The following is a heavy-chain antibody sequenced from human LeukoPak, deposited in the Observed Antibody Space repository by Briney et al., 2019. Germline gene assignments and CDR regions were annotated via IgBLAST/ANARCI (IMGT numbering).Heavy chain of an antibody. V-gene: IGHV4-34*01. CDR1: GGSFSGYY. D-gene: IGHD6-13*01. CDR3: ASGMSAAAGTRSDY. Sequence: PSETLSLTCAVYGGSFSGYYWSWIRQPPGKGLEWIGEINHSGSTNYNPSLKSRVTISVDTSKNQFSLKLSSVTAADTAVYYCASGMSAAAGTRSDYWGQGTLVTVSS. J-gene: IGHJ4*02. CDR2: INHSGST.